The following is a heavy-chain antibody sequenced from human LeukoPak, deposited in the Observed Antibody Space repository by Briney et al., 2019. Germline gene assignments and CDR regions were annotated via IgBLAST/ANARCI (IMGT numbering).Heavy chain of an antibody. Sequence: ASVKVSCKASGYTFASYDINWVRQATGQELEWMGWMNPNSGNTGYAQKFQGRVTITMNTSISTAYMELSSLTSEDTAVYYCARGPYTHYDSSGDYYNWFDPWGQGTLVTVSS. CDR3: ARGPYTHYDSSGDYYNWFDP. CDR1: GYTFASYD. D-gene: IGHD3-22*01. CDR2: MNPNSGNT. J-gene: IGHJ5*02. V-gene: IGHV1-8*03.